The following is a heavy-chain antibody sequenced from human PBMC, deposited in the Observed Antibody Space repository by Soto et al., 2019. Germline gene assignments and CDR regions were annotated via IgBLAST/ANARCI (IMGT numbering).Heavy chain of an antibody. CDR3: AKDSGDRAMAETFDY. D-gene: IGHD5-18*01. Sequence: QVQLVESGGGVVQPGRSLRLSCAASGFTFSSYGMHWVRQAPGKGLEWVAVISYDGSNKYYAESVKGRFTISRDNSKNTLYLQMNSLRAEDTAVYYCAKDSGDRAMAETFDYWGQGTLVTVSS. V-gene: IGHV3-30*18. CDR2: ISYDGSNK. J-gene: IGHJ4*02. CDR1: GFTFSSYG.